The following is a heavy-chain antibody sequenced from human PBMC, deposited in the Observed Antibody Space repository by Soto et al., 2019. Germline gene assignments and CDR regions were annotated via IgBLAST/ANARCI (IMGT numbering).Heavy chain of an antibody. J-gene: IGHJ5*02. D-gene: IGHD3-22*01. CDR3: AKDSRFEAMILGWGVS. V-gene: IGHV3-30*18. CDR2: ISYDGSNE. Sequence: QVQLVESGGGVVQPGRSLRLSCAASGFTFSSYGMHWVRQAPGKGLEWVAVISYDGSNEYYADSVKGRFTISRDNSKNTLYLQMNSLRAEDTAVYYCAKDSRFEAMILGWGVSWGQGTLVTVSS. CDR1: GFTFSSYG.